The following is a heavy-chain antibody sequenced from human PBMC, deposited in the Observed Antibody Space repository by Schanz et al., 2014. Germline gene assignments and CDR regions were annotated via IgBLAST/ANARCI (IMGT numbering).Heavy chain of an antibody. V-gene: IGHV3-53*04. Sequence: DVQLVDSGGGLVQPGGSLRLSCAASGFTVSNSYIHWVRQAPGKGLEWVSTIYSSGSTYYADSVRGRFTISRDNSMNMVYLQINSLRSDDAAVYCCAEDGDSDYWGQGTLVTVSS. CDR3: AEDGDSDY. J-gene: IGHJ4*02. CDR1: GFTVSNSY. CDR2: IYSSGST.